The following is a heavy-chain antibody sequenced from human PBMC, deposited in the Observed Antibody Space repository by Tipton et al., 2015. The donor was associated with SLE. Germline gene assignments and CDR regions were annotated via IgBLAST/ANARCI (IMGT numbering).Heavy chain of an antibody. Sequence: TLSLTCTLSGGSVIGYYWSWIRQPPGKGLEWIGAINHGGSPNYNSSLKSRVTISVDMSMNHFSLKLRSLTAADTAVYYCARSRLCPGPDAFDIWCQGTLVTVSS. J-gene: IGHJ3*02. CDR2: INHGGSP. CDR3: ARSRLCPGPDAFDI. D-gene: IGHD2-21*01. CDR1: GGSVIGYY. V-gene: IGHV4-34*01.